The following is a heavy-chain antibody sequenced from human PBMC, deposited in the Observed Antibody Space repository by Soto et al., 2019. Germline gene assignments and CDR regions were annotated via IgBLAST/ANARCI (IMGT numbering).Heavy chain of an antibody. D-gene: IGHD3-9*01. CDR1: GFTFGDYA. Sequence: GGSLRLSCTASGFTFGDYAMSWFRQAPGKGLEWVGFIRSKAYGGTTEYAASVKGRFTISRDDSKSIAYLQMNSLKTEDTAVYYCTRDMTGDSNWFDPWGQGTLVTVSS. V-gene: IGHV3-49*03. CDR2: IRSKAYGGTT. CDR3: TRDMTGDSNWFDP. J-gene: IGHJ5*02.